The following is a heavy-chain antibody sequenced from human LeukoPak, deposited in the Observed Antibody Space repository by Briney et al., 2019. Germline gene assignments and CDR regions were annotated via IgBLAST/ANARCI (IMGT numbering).Heavy chain of an antibody. J-gene: IGHJ5*02. CDR1: GGTFSSYA. Sequence: SVKVSCKASGGTFSSYAISWVRQAPGQGLEWMGRIIPIFGTANYAQKFQGRVTITTDESTSTAYMELSSLRSEDTAVYYCASPEYSSSWYWFDPWGQGTLVTVSS. CDR2: IIPIFGTA. CDR3: ASPEYSSSWYWFDP. D-gene: IGHD6-13*01. V-gene: IGHV1-69*05.